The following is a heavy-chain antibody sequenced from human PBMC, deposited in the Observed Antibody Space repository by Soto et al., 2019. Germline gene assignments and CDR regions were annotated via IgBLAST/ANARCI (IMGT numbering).Heavy chain of an antibody. V-gene: IGHV3-23*01. CDR1: GFTFSSYA. D-gene: IGHD3-3*01. CDR3: LALWSGPDYYYGMDV. Sequence: EVQLLESGGGLVQPGGSLRLSCAASGFTFSSYAMRWVRQAPGKGLEWVSAISGSGGSTYYADSVKGRFTIFRDNSKNALYLQMNSLRDDDTAVYDCLALWSGPDYYYGMDVGGQGTTVTVSS. CDR2: ISGSGGST. J-gene: IGHJ6*02.